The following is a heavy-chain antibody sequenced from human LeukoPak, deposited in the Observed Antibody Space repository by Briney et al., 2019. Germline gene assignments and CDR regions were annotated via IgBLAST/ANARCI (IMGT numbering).Heavy chain of an antibody. V-gene: IGHV4-59*01. Sequence: SETLSLTCTVSGRSISSYYWSWIRQPPGKGLEWIGYIYYSGSTKYNPSLKSRVTISVDASKTQCSLKLNSVTAADTAVYYCARGSREVYYFDYWGQGTLVTVSS. CDR3: ARGSREVYYFDY. J-gene: IGHJ4*02. D-gene: IGHD2-15*01. CDR2: IYYSGST. CDR1: GRSISSYY.